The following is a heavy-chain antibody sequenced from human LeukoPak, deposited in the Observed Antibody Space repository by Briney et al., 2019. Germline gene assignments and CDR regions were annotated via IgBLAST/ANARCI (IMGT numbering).Heavy chain of an antibody. CDR1: GFTFSSYS. D-gene: IGHD3-22*01. CDR2: ISSSSSYI. CDR3: AKPDSPGGEGFDY. Sequence: GGSLRLSCAASGFTFSSYSMNWVRQAPGKGLEWVSSISSSSSYIYYADSVKGRFTISRDNAKNSLYLQMNSLRAEDTAVYYCAKPDSPGGEGFDYWGQGTLVTVSS. J-gene: IGHJ4*02. V-gene: IGHV3-21*04.